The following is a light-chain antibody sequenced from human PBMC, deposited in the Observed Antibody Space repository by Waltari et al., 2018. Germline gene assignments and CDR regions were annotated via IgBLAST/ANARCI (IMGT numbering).Light chain of an antibody. CDR2: DVS. J-gene: IGLJ2*01. Sequence: QSALTQPASVSGSPGPSITISCTGTSSDGGYNYVSWYQPFPGKAPKLVIYDVSHRPSGVSNRFSGSKSGNTASLTISGLQAEDEADYLCSSYITSSTLFGGGTKLTVL. V-gene: IGLV2-14*01. CDR3: SSYITSSTL. CDR1: SSDGGYNY.